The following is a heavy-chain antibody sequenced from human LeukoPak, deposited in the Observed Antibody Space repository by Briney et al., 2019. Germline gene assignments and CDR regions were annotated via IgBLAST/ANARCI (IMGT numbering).Heavy chain of an antibody. J-gene: IGHJ4*02. V-gene: IGHV4-39*01. CDR1: GGSISSSSYY. D-gene: IGHD3-9*01. CDR2: IYYSGST. CDR3: ARHYDILTDSLYFDY. Sequence: SETLSLTCTVSGGSISSSSYYWGWIRQPPGKGLEWIGSIYYSGSTYYNPSLKSRVTISIDTSKNQFSLKLSSVTAADTAVYYCARHYDILTDSLYFDYWGQGTLVAVSS.